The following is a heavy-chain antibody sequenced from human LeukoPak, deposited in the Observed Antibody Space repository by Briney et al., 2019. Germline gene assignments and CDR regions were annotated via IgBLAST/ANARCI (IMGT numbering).Heavy chain of an antibody. CDR3: ASHTYYYSSGSFAY. CDR2: MNPSSGNT. CDR1: GYTFTSYD. V-gene: IGHV1-8*01. Sequence: ASVKVSCKASGYTFTSYDINWVRQATGQGPEWMGWMNPSSGNTGYAQRFQGRVTMTRDTSINTAYLELSSLRSEVTAVYYCASHTYYYSSGSFAYWGQGTLVTVSS. J-gene: IGHJ4*02. D-gene: IGHD3-10*01.